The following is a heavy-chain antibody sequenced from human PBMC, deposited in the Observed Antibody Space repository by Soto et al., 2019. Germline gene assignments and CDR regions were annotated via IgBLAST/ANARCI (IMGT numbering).Heavy chain of an antibody. CDR1: GFTFSSSG. Sequence: QVQLVESGGGVVQPGRSLRLSCAASGFTFSSSGMHWVLQAPGKGLEWVAIIWYDGSKKYYADSVKGRFTISRDNSKNTVYLQMNSLRAEDTAVYYCARAPFTIYDTSGYYDYWGQGTLVTVSS. D-gene: IGHD3-22*01. J-gene: IGHJ4*02. V-gene: IGHV3-33*01. CDR3: ARAPFTIYDTSGYYDY. CDR2: IWYDGSKK.